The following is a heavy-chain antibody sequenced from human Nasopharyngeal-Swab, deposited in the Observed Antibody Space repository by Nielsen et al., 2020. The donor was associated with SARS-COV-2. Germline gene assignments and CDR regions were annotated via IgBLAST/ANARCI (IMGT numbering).Heavy chain of an antibody. CDR3: AKDPQRYYYDSSGYYFDY. CDR1: GFPFSSNA. J-gene: IGHJ4*02. CDR2: ISGSGGRT. Sequence: GGSLRLSCAAPGFPFSSNAMSWVRQAPGKGLEWVSAISGSGGRTYYADPVKGRFTISRDNSKNTLYLQMNSLRAEDTAVYYCAKDPQRYYYDSSGYYFDYWGQGTLVTVSS. V-gene: IGHV3-23*01. D-gene: IGHD3-22*01.